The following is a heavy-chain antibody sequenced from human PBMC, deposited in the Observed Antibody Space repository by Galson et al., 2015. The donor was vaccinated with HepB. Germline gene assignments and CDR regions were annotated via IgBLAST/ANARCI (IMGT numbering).Heavy chain of an antibody. CDR1: GFTFSGSA. V-gene: IGHV3-73*01. Sequence: SLRLSCAGSGFTFSGSAIHWVRQASGKGLEWIGRIGSKANNYATAYTASVKGRFTISRDESKNMAYLQMNSLRAEDTALYCCVRDSRGGATNFDYWGQGTLVTVSS. CDR2: IGSKANNYAT. CDR3: VRDSRGGATNFDY. D-gene: IGHD1-26*01. J-gene: IGHJ4*02.